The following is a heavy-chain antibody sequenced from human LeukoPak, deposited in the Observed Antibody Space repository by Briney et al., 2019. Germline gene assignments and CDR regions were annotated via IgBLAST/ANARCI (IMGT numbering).Heavy chain of an antibody. CDR3: AKDPRRNYYDSSGYLVY. Sequence: GGSLRLSCAASGFTFSSYAMNWVRQAPGKGLEWVSAISSSGGSTYYADPVKGRFTISRDNSKSTLYLQMNSLRAEDTAVYYCAKDPRRNYYDSSGYLVYWGQGTLVTVSS. J-gene: IGHJ4*02. V-gene: IGHV3-23*01. CDR2: ISSSGGST. D-gene: IGHD3-22*01. CDR1: GFTFSSYA.